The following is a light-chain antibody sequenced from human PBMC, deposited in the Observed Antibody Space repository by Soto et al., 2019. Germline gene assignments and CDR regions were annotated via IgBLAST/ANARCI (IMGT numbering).Light chain of an antibody. Sequence: EIMMTHSPATLSVSPGERATLSCRASQSVSSNLAWYQQKPGQAPRLLIYGASTRATGIPARFSGSGSGTEFTLTISSLRSEDFAVYYCQQYNNWPQTFGQGTKV. CDR2: GAS. CDR1: QSVSSN. V-gene: IGKV3-15*01. CDR3: QQYNNWPQT. J-gene: IGKJ1*01.